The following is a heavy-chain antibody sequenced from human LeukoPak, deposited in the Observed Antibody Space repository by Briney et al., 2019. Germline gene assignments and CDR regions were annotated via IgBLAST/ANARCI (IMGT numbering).Heavy chain of an antibody. Sequence: GGSLRLSCAASGFTVSSNYMSWVRQAPGKGLEWVSVIYSGGSTYYADSVKGRFTISRDNSKNTLYLQMNSLRAEDTAVYYCAREDGILAPPGDWGQGTLVTVSS. CDR3: AREDGILAPPGD. J-gene: IGHJ4*02. D-gene: IGHD5-24*01. CDR2: IYSGGST. CDR1: GFTVSSNY. V-gene: IGHV3-66*01.